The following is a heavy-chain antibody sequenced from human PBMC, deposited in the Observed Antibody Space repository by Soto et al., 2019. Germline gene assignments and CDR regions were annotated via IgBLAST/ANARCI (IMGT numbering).Heavy chain of an antibody. J-gene: IGHJ3*02. V-gene: IGHV5-10-1*01. CDR2: IDPSDSYT. D-gene: IGHD3-22*01. CDR1: GYIFTSYW. Sequence: PGESLKISCKGSGYIFTSYWISWVRQMPGKGLEWMGRIDPSDSYTNYSPSFQGHVTISADKSISTAYLQWSSLKASDTAMYYCARHRGVTMIVVVNDAFDIWGQGTMVTVSS. CDR3: ARHRGVTMIVVVNDAFDI.